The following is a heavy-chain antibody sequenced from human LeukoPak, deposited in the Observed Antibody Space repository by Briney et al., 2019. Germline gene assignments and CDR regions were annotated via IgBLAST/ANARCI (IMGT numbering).Heavy chain of an antibody. V-gene: IGHV3-21*01. D-gene: IGHD3-16*02. J-gene: IGHJ5*02. CDR3: AAYDYVWGSYRSFDP. Sequence: GGSLRLSCAASGFTFSSYSMNWVRQAPGKGLEWVSSISSSSSYIYYADSVKGRFTISRDNAKNSLYLQMNSLRAEDTAVYYCAAYDYVWGSYRSFDPWGQGTLVTVSS. CDR2: ISSSSSYI. CDR1: GFTFSSYS.